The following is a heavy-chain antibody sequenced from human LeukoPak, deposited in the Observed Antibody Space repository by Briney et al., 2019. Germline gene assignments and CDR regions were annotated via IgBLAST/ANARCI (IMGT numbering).Heavy chain of an antibody. V-gene: IGHV3-21*01. Sequence: XGSLRLSCAASGFTFSSYSMNWVRQAPGKGLEWVSSISSSSSYIYYADSVKGRFTISRDNAKNSLYLQMNSLRAEDTAVYYCARVGGYSYGYLDYWGQGTLVTVSS. D-gene: IGHD5-18*01. CDR3: ARVGGYSYGYLDY. CDR2: ISSSSSYI. CDR1: GFTFSSYS. J-gene: IGHJ4*02.